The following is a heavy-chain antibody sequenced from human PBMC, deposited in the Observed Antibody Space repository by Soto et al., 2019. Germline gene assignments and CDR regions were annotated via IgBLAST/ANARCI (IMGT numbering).Heavy chain of an antibody. D-gene: IGHD3-10*01. CDR3: ATKAPSTMVRGVITFDY. CDR1: GGSISSSSYY. V-gene: IGHV4-39*01. Sequence: QLQLQESGPGLVKPSETLSLTCTVSGGSISSSSYYWGWIRQPPGKGLEWIGSIYYSGSTYYNPSLKSRVTISVDTSTNQFSLKLSSVTAADTAVYYCATKAPSTMVRGVITFDYWGQGTLVTVSS. J-gene: IGHJ4*02. CDR2: IYYSGST.